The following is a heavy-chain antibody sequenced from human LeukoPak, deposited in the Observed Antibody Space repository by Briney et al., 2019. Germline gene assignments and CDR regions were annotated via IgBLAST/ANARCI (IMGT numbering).Heavy chain of an antibody. D-gene: IGHD5-18*01. CDR1: GGSISSYY. Sequence: SETLSLTCTVSGGSISSYYWSWIRQPPGKGLEWIGYIYYSGSTNYNPSLKSRVTISVDTSKNQFSLKLSSVTAAGTAVYYCAVSPGYSYGVDYWGQGTLVTVSS. V-gene: IGHV4-59*08. CDR3: AVSPGYSYGVDY. J-gene: IGHJ4*02. CDR2: IYYSGST.